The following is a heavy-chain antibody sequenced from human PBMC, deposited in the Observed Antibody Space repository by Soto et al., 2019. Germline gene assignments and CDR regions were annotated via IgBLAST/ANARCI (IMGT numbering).Heavy chain of an antibody. J-gene: IGHJ4*02. Sequence: QMQLVQSGPEVKKPGTSVKVSCKASGFTFTSSAVQWVRQARGQRLEWIGWIVVGSGNKNYAQKFQERVTITREMSTSTAYMELSSLRSEDTAVYYCAAFRVECENFWRLLWFGETYYFDYWGQGTLVTVSS. V-gene: IGHV1-58*01. CDR1: GFTFTSSA. D-gene: IGHD3-10*01. CDR2: IVVGSGNK. CDR3: AAFRVECENFWRLLWFGETYYFDY.